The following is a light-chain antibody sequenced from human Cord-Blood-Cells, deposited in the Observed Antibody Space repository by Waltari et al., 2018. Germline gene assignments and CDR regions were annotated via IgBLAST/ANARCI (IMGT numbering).Light chain of an antibody. CDR1: SSDVGGYNY. J-gene: IGLJ3*02. V-gene: IGLV2-14*01. Sequence: QSALTQPASVSGSPGQSITISCTGTSSDVGGYNYVSWYQQHPGKAPKLMIYDVSKRPSGVSTRFSGSKSGNTASLTISGLQAENEADYYCSSYTSSTTLVFGGGTKLPVL. CDR3: SSYTSSTTLV. CDR2: DVS.